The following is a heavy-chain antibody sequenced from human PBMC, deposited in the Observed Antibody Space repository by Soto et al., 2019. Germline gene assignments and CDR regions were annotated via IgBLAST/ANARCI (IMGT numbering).Heavy chain of an antibody. V-gene: IGHV4-30-4*01. Sequence: SETLSLTCTVSGGSVNSVDSYWSWFRQTPAEGMARIGYIFFSGRTDYNPFLKSRVTISVDTSKNLFSLKLSSVTAADTAVFYCARERAVLLWFGEKNWFDPWGQGTLVTVSS. J-gene: IGHJ5*02. CDR2: IFFSGRT. CDR1: GGSVNSVDSY. CDR3: ARERAVLLWFGEKNWFDP. D-gene: IGHD3-10*01.